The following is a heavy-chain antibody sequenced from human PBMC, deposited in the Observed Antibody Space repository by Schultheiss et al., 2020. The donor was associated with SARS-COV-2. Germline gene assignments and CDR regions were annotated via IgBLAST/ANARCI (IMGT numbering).Heavy chain of an antibody. CDR3: ARLGYYYDSSGLGGDI. V-gene: IGHV1-2*02. CDR2: INPNSGGT. CDR1: GYTFTGYY. Sequence: ASVKVSCKASGYTFTGYYMHWVRQAPGQGLEWMGWINPNSGGTNYAQKFQGRVTMTRDTSISTAYMELSRLRSDDTAVYYCARLGYYYDSSGLGGDIWGQVTMVTVSS. J-gene: IGHJ3*02. D-gene: IGHD3-22*01.